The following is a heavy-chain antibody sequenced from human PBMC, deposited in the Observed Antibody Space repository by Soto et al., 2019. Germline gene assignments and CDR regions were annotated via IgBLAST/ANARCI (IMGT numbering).Heavy chain of an antibody. D-gene: IGHD3-3*01. Sequence: EVQLWESGGGLVQPGGSLRLSCAATGFSFAGYALTWVRQAPGKGLEWVSAISGGGGSTYYADSVRGRFSISRDVSGNMVYLQLNRLTAGDTATYYCAKTQTFNGYYGGFDSWGQGTRVTVSS. CDR3: AKTQTFNGYYGGFDS. CDR1: GFSFAGYA. J-gene: IGHJ4*02. CDR2: ISGGGGST. V-gene: IGHV3-23*01.